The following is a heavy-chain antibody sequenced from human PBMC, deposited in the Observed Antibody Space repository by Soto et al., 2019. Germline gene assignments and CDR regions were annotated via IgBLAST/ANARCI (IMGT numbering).Heavy chain of an antibody. CDR1: GFTFSSYG. CDR3: ARESGGDNSLDY. CDR2: IWYDGSNK. Sequence: QVQLVESGGGVVQPGRSLRLSCAASGFTFSSYGMHWVRQAPGKGLEWVAVIWYDGSNKYYADSVKGRFTISRDNSKNTLYLQMNSLRAEDTAVYYCARESGGDNSLDYWGQGTLVTVSS. J-gene: IGHJ4*02. V-gene: IGHV3-33*01. D-gene: IGHD2-21*02.